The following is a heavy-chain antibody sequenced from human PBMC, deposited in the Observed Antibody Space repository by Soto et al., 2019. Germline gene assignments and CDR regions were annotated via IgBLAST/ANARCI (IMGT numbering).Heavy chain of an antibody. D-gene: IGHD2-15*01. Sequence: PGGSLRLSCAASGFTFSSYWMHWVRQAPGKGLMWVSRIHNDGSTTRYADSVKGRFTISRDNAKNTLYLQMSSLRVEDTAVYYCAKGHLLGVVVVAATHTYFDYWGQGTLVTVSS. CDR3: AKGHLLGVVVVAATHTYFDY. J-gene: IGHJ4*02. V-gene: IGHV3-74*01. CDR2: IHNDGSTT. CDR1: GFTFSSYW.